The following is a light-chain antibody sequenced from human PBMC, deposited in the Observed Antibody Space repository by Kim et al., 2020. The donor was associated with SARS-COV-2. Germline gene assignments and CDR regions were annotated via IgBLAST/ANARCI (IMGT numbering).Light chain of an antibody. J-gene: IGLJ2*01. CDR3: SSYTSSSTLVV. V-gene: IGLV2-14*03. Sequence: QSITIACTGTSSDVGGYNYVSWYQQHPGKAPKLMIYDVSNRPSGVSNRFSGSKSGNTASLTISGLQAEDEADYYCSSYTSSSTLVVFGGWTQLTVL. CDR1: SSDVGGYNY. CDR2: DVS.